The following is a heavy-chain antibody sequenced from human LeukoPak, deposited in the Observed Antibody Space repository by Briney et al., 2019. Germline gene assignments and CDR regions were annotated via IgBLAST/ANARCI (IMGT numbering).Heavy chain of an antibody. CDR2: IYPGDSDT. Sequence: GDFLQISCKGSGYSFTSYWVGWVRQMPGKGLEWMVIIYPGDSDTRYSPSFRAQVTISADKSISTAYLQWSSLKASDTAMYYCARRGGSYYSRYFDLWGRGTLVIVSS. CDR1: GYSFTSYW. J-gene: IGHJ2*01. D-gene: IGHD1-26*01. V-gene: IGHV5-51*01. CDR3: ARRGGSYYSRYFDL.